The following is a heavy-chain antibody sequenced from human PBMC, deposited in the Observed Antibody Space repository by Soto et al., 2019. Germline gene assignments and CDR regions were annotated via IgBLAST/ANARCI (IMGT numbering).Heavy chain of an antibody. Sequence: SETLSLTCTVSGGSISSYYWSWIRQPPGKVLELIGYIYYSGSTNYIPSLKSRFTISVDTSKNQFSLKLSSVTAADTAVYYCARVLYGDTGSYYFDYWGQGTLVTVSS. CDR3: ARVLYGDTGSYYFDY. V-gene: IGHV4-59*01. CDR1: GGSISSYY. J-gene: IGHJ4*02. CDR2: IYYSGST. D-gene: IGHD1-1*01.